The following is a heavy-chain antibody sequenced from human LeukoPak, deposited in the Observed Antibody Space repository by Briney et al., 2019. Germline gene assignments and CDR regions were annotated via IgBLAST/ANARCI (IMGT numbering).Heavy chain of an antibody. Sequence: SETLSLTCTVSGGSISSGGYYWSWIRQHPGKGLEWIGYIYHSGSTYYNPSLKSRVTISVDRSKNQFSLKLSSVTAADTAVYYCARENYYDSSGRFYYFDYWGQGTLVTVSS. D-gene: IGHD3-22*01. CDR1: GGSISSGGYY. CDR2: IYHSGST. V-gene: IGHV4-30-2*01. J-gene: IGHJ4*02. CDR3: ARENYYDSSGRFYYFDY.